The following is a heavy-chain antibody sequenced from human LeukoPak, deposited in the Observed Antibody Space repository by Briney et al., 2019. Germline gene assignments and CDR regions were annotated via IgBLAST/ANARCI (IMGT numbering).Heavy chain of an antibody. CDR2: ISWNGGSI. CDR3: AKAFGFGELSPFDY. V-gene: IGHV3-9*01. D-gene: IGHD3-10*01. Sequence: GRSLRLSCAASGFTFDDYAMHWVRQAPGKGLEWVSGISWNGGSIGYADSVKGRFTISRDNAKNSLYLQMNSLRAEDTALYYCAKAFGFGELSPFDYWGQGTLVTVSS. J-gene: IGHJ4*02. CDR1: GFTFDDYA.